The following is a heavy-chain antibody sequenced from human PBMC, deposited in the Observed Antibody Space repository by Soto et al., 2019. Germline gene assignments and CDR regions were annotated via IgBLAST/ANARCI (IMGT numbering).Heavy chain of an antibody. CDR2: TYYRSNWRH. J-gene: IGHJ4*02. D-gene: IGHD6-19*01. CDR3: ARGVAGSGFDL. Sequence: SQTRSLTCXISGDSVFSNTAAWNWIRSSPSRGLEWLGRTYYRSNWRHDYAVSVKSRITVNPDTSKNHFSLQLNSVTPDDTAVYYCARGVAGSGFDLWGQGTLVTVSS. V-gene: IGHV6-1*01. CDR1: GDSVFSNTAA.